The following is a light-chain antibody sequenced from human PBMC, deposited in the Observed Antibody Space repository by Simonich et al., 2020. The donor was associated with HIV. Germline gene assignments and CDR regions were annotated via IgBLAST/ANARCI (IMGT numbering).Light chain of an antibody. J-gene: IGKJ2*01. V-gene: IGKV3-15*01. CDR3: QQYHNWPPYT. Sequence: EIVMTQSPATLSVSPGERATLSCRASRSVSRNLAWYQQKPGQTPRLLICGASTRATGIPARFSGSGSGTEFTLTISSMQSEDFVVYYCQQYHNWPPYTFGQGTKVEMK. CDR2: GAS. CDR1: RSVSRN.